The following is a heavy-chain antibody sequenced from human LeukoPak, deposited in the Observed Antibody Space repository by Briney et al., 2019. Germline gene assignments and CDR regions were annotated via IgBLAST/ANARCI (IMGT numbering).Heavy chain of an antibody. CDR2: ISAYNGNT. V-gene: IGHV1-18*01. CDR3: ARSWDSSGWYTPDYYYYYMDV. D-gene: IGHD6-19*01. J-gene: IGHJ6*03. CDR1: GYTFTSYG. Sequence: ASVKVSCKASGYTFTSYGISWVRQAPGQGLEWMGWISAYNGNTNYAQKLQGRVTMTTDTSTSTAYMERRSLRSDDTAVYYCARSWDSSGWYTPDYYYYYMDVWGKGTTVTVSS.